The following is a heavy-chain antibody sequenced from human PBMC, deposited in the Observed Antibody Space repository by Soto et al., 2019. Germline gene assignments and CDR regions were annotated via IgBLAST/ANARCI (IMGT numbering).Heavy chain of an antibody. Sequence: GGSRRRSWLASGFSFNSFNMNWSRRAPGRGLEWVASISVSGDNIYYGDSMQGRFTISRDNSKRSVFLDLNSLRVEDTAVYYCARDLGLLKSMFDYWGQGTLVTVSS. CDR2: ISVSGDNI. CDR3: ARDLGLLKSMFDY. V-gene: IGHV3-21*01. J-gene: IGHJ4*02. CDR1: GFSFNSFN. D-gene: IGHD2-8*01.